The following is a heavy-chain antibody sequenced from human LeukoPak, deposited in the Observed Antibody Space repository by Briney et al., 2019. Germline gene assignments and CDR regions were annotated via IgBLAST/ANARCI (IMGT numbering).Heavy chain of an antibody. Sequence: GGSLRLSCAASGFTFSSYWMHWVRQAPGKGLVWVSRINSDGSSTSYADSVKGRFTISRDNAKNTLYLQMNSLRAEDTAVYYCARVVRADPYYYYYMDVWGKGTTVTVSS. D-gene: IGHD3-10*01. CDR3: ARVVRADPYYYYYMDV. CDR1: GFTFSSYW. J-gene: IGHJ6*03. CDR2: INSDGSST. V-gene: IGHV3-74*01.